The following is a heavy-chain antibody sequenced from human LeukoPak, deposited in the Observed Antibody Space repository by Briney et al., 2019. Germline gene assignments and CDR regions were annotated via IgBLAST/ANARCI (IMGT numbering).Heavy chain of an antibody. V-gene: IGHV3-7*01. J-gene: IGHJ4*02. CDR3: ARDGGYDYVWGSYPRNSYDY. CDR2: IKQDGGEK. Sequence: QTGGSLRLSCASSGFTFSSYWMSWVRQAPGKGLEWVANIKQDGGEKDYVDSVKGRFTISRDNAKNSLYLQMNSLRAEDTAAYYCARDGGYDYVWGSYPRNSYDYWGQGTLVTVSS. D-gene: IGHD3-16*02. CDR1: GFTFSSYW.